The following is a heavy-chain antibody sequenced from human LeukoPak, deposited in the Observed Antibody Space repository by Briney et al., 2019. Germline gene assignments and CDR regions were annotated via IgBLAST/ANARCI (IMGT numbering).Heavy chain of an antibody. CDR2: IIPIFDTP. D-gene: IGHD2-15*01. CDR1: GGTFSTYA. CDR3: ARGFSGPATPYFDY. V-gene: IGHV1-69*06. Sequence: SVKVSCKASGGTFSTYAINWVRQAPGQGLEWMGGIIPIFDTPNYAQKFQGRVTITADKSTSTAYMELSSLRSEDTAVYFCARGFSGPATPYFDYWGQGTLVTVSS. J-gene: IGHJ4*02.